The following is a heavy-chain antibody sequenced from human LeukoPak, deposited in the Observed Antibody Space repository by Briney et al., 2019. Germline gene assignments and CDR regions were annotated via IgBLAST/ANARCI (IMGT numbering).Heavy chain of an antibody. Sequence: PGGSLRLSCAASGFTFSNAWMSWVRQAPGKGLEWVSAISGSGGSTYYADSVKGRFTISRDNSKNTLYLQMNSLRAEDTAVYYCAKQGWLRVIDYWGQGTLATVSS. CDR2: ISGSGGST. V-gene: IGHV3-23*01. D-gene: IGHD5-12*01. J-gene: IGHJ4*02. CDR3: AKQGWLRVIDY. CDR1: GFTFSNAW.